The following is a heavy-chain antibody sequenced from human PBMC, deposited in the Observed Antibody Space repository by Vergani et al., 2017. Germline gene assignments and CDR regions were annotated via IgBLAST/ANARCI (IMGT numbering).Heavy chain of an antibody. CDR1: GFSMSSFS. V-gene: IGHV3-23*01. CDR3: VRARCSVSCFMSNWFDS. CDR2: LTANGGAT. D-gene: IGHD5/OR15-5a*01. J-gene: IGHJ5*01. Sequence: EVQLLESGGGLVQPGGSLRLSCVASGFSMSSFSMSWVRQSPGKGLEWVSGLTANGGATYYAEFARGRFTISRDNAKNTLYLEMNSLRGDDTAIYYCVRARCSVSCFMSNWFDSWGQGTLVTVSS.